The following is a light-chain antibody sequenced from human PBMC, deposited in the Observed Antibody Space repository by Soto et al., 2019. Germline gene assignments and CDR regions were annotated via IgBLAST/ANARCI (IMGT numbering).Light chain of an antibody. J-gene: IGKJ1*01. V-gene: IGKV3-15*01. CDR2: DAS. CDR3: HQYNNWPPWT. Sequence: VLTQSPGTLSLSPGERATLSCRASQSVTYNYLTWYQQKPGQAPRLLIYDASTRATGIPARFSGSGSGTEFTLTISSLQSEDFAVYYCHQYNNWPPWTFGQGTKVDI. CDR1: QSVTYNY.